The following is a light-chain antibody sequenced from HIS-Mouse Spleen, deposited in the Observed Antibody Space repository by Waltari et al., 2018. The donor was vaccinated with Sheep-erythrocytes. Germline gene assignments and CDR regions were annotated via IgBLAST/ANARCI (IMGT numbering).Light chain of an antibody. CDR2: EGS. Sequence: QSALTQPASVSGSPGQSITISCTGPSSDVGSYNLVSWYQQHPGKAHKLMIYEGSKRPSGVSNRFSGSKSGNTASLTISGLQAEDEADYYCCSYAGSSTPWVFGGGTKLTVL. CDR3: CSYAGSSTPWV. CDR1: SSDVGSYNL. J-gene: IGLJ3*02. V-gene: IGLV2-23*01.